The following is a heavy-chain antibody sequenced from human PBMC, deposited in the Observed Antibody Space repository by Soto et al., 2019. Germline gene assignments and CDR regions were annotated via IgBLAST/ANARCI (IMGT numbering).Heavy chain of an antibody. CDR3: ARELLFYDSDGFSWDDAFDI. CDR2: IYQSGST. V-gene: IGHV4-30-2*01. J-gene: IGHJ3*02. CDR1: DGSLSNSAYS. Sequence: SETLSRTCAASDGSLSNSAYSRSWLRQPPGKGLVWSGFIYQSGSTYYNPSLKSRVTMSLDRPKNQFSLKLSSVTAADTAVYYCARELLFYDSDGFSWDDAFDIWGQGTMVTVSS. D-gene: IGHD3-22*01.